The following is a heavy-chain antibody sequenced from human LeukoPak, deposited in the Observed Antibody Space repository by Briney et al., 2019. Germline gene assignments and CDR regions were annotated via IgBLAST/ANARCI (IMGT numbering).Heavy chain of an antibody. D-gene: IGHD3-10*01. CDR2: ISGSGGST. CDR1: GFTFSSYA. Sequence: GGSLRLSCAASGFTFSSYAMSWVRQAPGKGLEWVSAISGSGGSTYYTDSVKGRFTISRDNSKNTLYLQMNSLRAEDTAVYYCAKITMARGVQYYYYGMDVWGQGTTVTVSS. CDR3: AKITMARGVQYYYYGMDV. J-gene: IGHJ6*02. V-gene: IGHV3-23*01.